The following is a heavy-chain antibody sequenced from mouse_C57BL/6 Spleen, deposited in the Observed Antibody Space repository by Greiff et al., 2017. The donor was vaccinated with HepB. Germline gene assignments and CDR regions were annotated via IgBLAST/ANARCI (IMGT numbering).Heavy chain of an antibody. J-gene: IGHJ2*01. Sequence: QVQLKESGADLVKPGASVKVSCKASGYTFTSYWMHWVKQRPGQGLEWIGRIHPSDSDTNYNQKFKGKATLTVDKSSSTAYMQLSSLTSEDSAVFYCAIHDGYYVSTFDYWGQGTTLTVSS. CDR3: AIHDGYYVSTFDY. V-gene: IGHV1-74*01. CDR2: IHPSDSDT. D-gene: IGHD2-3*01. CDR1: GYTFTSYW.